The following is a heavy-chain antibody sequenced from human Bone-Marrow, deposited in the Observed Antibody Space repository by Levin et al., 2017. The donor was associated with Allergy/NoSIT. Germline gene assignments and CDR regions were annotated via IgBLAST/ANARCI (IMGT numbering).Heavy chain of an antibody. V-gene: IGHV3-74*01. D-gene: IGHD2-2*01. Sequence: GGSLRLSCAASGFTFSNYWMHWVLQAPGKGLVWVSHINSDGSNTNYADSVKGRFTISRDNAKNTLYLQMNSLRDEDTAVYYCARGGCRSTSCLDNWGQGTLVTVSP. CDR3: ARGGCRSTSCLDN. CDR1: GFTFSNYW. J-gene: IGHJ4*02. CDR2: INSDGSNT.